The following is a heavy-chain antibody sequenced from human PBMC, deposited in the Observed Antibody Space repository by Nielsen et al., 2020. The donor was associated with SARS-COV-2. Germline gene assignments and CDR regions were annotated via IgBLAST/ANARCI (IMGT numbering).Heavy chain of an antibody. CDR2: IYYSGST. D-gene: IGHD3-22*01. V-gene: IGHV4-61*01. Sequence: SETLSLTCTVSDGSVSSGSYYWSWIRQPPGKRLEWIGYIYYSGSTSYNPSLRSRVTISVDTSKNQFSLSLSSVTAADTAVYYCARHAPGYYDYWGQGTLVTVSS. CDR1: DGSVSSGSYY. CDR3: ARHAPGYYDY. J-gene: IGHJ4*02.